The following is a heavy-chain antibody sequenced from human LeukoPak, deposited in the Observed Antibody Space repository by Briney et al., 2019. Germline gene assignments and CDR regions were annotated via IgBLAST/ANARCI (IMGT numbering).Heavy chain of an antibody. Sequence: PSGTLSLTCTVSGGSISSGGYYWSWIRQPPGKGLEWIVYIYHSGSTYYNPSLKSRVTISVDRSKNQFSLKLSSVTAADTAVYYCASGALGSPPDFDYWGQGTLVTVSS. CDR3: ASGALGSPPDFDY. J-gene: IGHJ4*02. CDR1: GGSISSGGYY. CDR2: IYHSGST. V-gene: IGHV4-30-2*01. D-gene: IGHD1-14*01.